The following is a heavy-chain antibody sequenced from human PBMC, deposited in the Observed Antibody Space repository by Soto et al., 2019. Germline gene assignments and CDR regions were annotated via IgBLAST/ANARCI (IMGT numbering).Heavy chain of an antibody. J-gene: IGHJ5*01. CDR1: GFTFSSYA. D-gene: IGHD3-16*01. CDR2: ISYDGSNK. V-gene: IGHV3-30-3*01. CDR3: VRLIGNSWLDS. Sequence: ALRLSCAASGFTFSSYAMHWVRQAPGKGLEWVAVISYDGSNKYYADSVKGRFTISRDNSKNTLYLQMNSLRAEDTAVYYCVRLIGNSWLDSWGQGTLVTVSS.